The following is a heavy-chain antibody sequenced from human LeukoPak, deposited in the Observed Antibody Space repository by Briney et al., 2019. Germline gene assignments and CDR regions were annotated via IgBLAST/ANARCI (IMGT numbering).Heavy chain of an antibody. CDR2: IYYSGST. Sequence: SETLSLTCTVSGGSISSYYWSWIRQPPGKGLEWIGYIYYSGSTNYNPSLKSRVTISVDTSKNQFSLKLSSVTAADTAVYYCAREELTILGYNWFDPWGQGTLVTVSS. CDR3: AREELTILGYNWFDP. V-gene: IGHV4-59*01. J-gene: IGHJ5*02. D-gene: IGHD3-3*01. CDR1: GGSISSYY.